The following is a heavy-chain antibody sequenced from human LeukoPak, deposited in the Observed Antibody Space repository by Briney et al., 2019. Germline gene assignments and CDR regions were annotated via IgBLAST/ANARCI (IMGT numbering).Heavy chain of an antibody. D-gene: IGHD4-17*01. J-gene: IGHJ4*01. CDR1: GGSISSSSHY. CDR3: ARSYGDHKYFFDY. V-gene: IGHV4-39*07. CDR2: IYFSGST. Sequence: KPSETLSLTCTVFGGSISSSSHYWGWIRQPPGEGLEWIGSIYFSGSTYYNPSLKSRVTISVDTSKNQFSLKVNSVTAADTAVYYCARSYGDHKYFFDYWGHGTLVTVSS.